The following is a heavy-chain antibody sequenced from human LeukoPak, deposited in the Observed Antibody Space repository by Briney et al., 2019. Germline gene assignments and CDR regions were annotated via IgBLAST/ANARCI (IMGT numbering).Heavy chain of an antibody. J-gene: IGHJ4*02. CDR3: AREGSGYPY. V-gene: IGHV1-2*02. D-gene: IGHD5-12*01. CDR2: INPNSGGT. Sequence: ASVKVSCKASGYSFTVYYMHWVRQAPGQGLEWMGWINPNSGGTNYAQKFQGRVTMTRDTSISTAYMEVSRLISDDTAVFYCAREGSGYPYWGQGTLVTVSS. CDR1: GYSFTVYY.